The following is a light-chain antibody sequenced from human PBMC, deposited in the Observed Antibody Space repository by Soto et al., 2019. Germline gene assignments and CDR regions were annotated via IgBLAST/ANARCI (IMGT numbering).Light chain of an antibody. J-gene: IGLJ1*01. V-gene: IGLV1-47*02. CDR1: SSNIGTFY. Sequence: SVLTQPPSATTNTGKRVILSCSGSSSNIGTFYVYWYQHLPETAPRLLIYLDTQRPSVVPDRFSGSKSGTSASMAISGVRSYHEGIYYCAAWDDSLYAYVFATATKVTVL. CDR2: LDT. CDR3: AAWDDSLYAYV.